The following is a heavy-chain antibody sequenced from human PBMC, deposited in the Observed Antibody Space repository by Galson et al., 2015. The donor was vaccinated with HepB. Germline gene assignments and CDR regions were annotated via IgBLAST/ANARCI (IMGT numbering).Heavy chain of an antibody. J-gene: IGHJ4*02. CDR3: AKIPTRAASNSRYYFDY. D-gene: IGHD6-25*01. V-gene: IGHV3-30*18. CDR1: GFTFSSYG. Sequence: SLRLSCAASGFTFSSYGMHWVRQAPGKGLEWVAVISYDGSNKYYADSVKGRFTISRDNSKNTLYLQMNSLRAEDTAVYYCAKIPTRAASNSRYYFDYWGQGTLVTVSS. CDR2: ISYDGSNK.